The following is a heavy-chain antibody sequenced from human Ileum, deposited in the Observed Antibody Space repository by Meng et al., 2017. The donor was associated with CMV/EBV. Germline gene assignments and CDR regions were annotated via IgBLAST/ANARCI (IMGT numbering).Heavy chain of an antibody. V-gene: IGHV3-23*01. CDR3: AKCRGGSCYYFDY. CDR2: ISGTGDNT. D-gene: IGHD2-15*01. CDR1: GFTFSGYA. J-gene: IGHJ4*02. Sequence: GESLKISCAASGFTFSGYAVSWVRQPPGKGLEWVSAISGTGDNTYYADSVKGRFTIPRDNSKNTLYVQMNSLRAEDTALYYCAKCRGGSCYYFDYWGQGTLVTVSS.